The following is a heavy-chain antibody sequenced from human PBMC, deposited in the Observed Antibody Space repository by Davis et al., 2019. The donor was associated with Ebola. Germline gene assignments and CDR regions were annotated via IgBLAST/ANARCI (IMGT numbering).Heavy chain of an antibody. Sequence: GESLKISCAASGVTFSSYSINWVRQAPGKWLEWVSFISSSSSYIYYADSVKGRFTISRDNAKNSLYLQMNSLRAEDTAVYYCASSNIADRPGYYYGMDVWGEGTTVTVSS. D-gene: IGHD6-6*01. V-gene: IGHV3-21*01. CDR2: ISSSSSYI. CDR3: ASSNIADRPGYYYGMDV. CDR1: GVTFSSYS. J-gene: IGHJ6*04.